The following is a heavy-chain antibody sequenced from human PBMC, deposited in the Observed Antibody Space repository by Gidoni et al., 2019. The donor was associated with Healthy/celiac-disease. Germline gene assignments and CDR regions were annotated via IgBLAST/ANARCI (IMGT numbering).Heavy chain of an antibody. CDR3: ARDKEGDYEGLDY. J-gene: IGHJ4*02. CDR2: IWYDGSNK. CDR1: GFTFSSYG. V-gene: IGHV3-33*01. D-gene: IGHD4-17*01. Sequence: QVQLVESGGGVVQPGRSLRLSCAAHGFTFSSYGMHWGRQAPGKGREWVAVIWYDGSNKYYADSVKGRFTISRDNSKNTLYLQMNSLRAEDTAVYYCARDKEGDYEGLDYWGQGTLVTVSS.